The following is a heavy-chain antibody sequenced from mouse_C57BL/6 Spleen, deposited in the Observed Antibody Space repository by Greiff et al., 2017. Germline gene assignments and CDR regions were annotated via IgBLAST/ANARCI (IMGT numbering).Heavy chain of an antibody. J-gene: IGHJ1*03. Sequence: QVQLQQSGAELVRPGASVTLSCQASGYTFTDYEMHWVKQTPVHGLEWIGAIDPETGGTAYNQKFKGKAILTADKSSSTAYMELRSLTSEDSAVYYCTRDGGLRRGGYFDVWGTGTTVTVSS. D-gene: IGHD2-4*01. CDR2: IDPETGGT. CDR3: TRDGGLRRGGYFDV. CDR1: GYTFTDYE. V-gene: IGHV1-15*01.